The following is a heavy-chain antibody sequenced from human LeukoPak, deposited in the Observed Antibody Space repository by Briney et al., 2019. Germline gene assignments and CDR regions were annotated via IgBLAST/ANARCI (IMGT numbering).Heavy chain of an antibody. Sequence: PGGALRLSCAASGFTFSDYYMSWIRQAPGKGLEWVSYISSSSSYTNYADSVKGRFTISRDNAKNSLYLQMNSLRAEDTAVYYCARDPYYYGSGGGTFNFDYWGQRTLVTVSS. V-gene: IGHV3-11*05. D-gene: IGHD3-10*01. CDR1: GFTFSDYY. J-gene: IGHJ4*02. CDR2: ISSSSSYT. CDR3: ARDPYYYGSGGGTFNFDY.